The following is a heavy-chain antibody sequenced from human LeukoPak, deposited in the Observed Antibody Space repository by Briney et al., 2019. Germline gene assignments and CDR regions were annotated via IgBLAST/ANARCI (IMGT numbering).Heavy chain of an antibody. D-gene: IGHD6-19*01. J-gene: IGHJ3*02. Sequence: AASVKVSCKASGYTFTGYYMHWARQAPGPGLEWMRWITPNSGGTNYAQKFQGRVTMTRDTSISTAYMELSRLRSDDTAVYYCARDASGGWYRDDAFDIWGQGTMVTVSS. CDR1: GYTFTGYY. V-gene: IGHV1-2*02. CDR2: ITPNSGGT. CDR3: ARDASGGWYRDDAFDI.